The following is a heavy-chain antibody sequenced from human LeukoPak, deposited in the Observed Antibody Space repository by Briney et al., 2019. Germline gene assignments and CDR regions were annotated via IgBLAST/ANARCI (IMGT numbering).Heavy chain of an antibody. CDR2: ISGSGGRT. D-gene: IGHD3-9*01. Sequence: GGSLRLSCAASGFTFSSYAMSWVRQAPGKGLEWVSVISGSGGRTYYADSVKGRFTISRDNSKNTLYLHMNSLRAEDTAVYYCAKERELRYFDWLLQPLDYWGQGTLVTVSS. J-gene: IGHJ4*02. CDR3: AKERELRYFDWLLQPLDY. V-gene: IGHV3-23*01. CDR1: GFTFSSYA.